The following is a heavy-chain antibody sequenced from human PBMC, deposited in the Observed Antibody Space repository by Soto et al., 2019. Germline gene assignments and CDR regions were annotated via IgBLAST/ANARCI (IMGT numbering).Heavy chain of an antibody. V-gene: IGHV3-33*01. Sequence: GGSLRLSCAATGFSFSDYGMHWVRQAPGKGLEWVAVIWYDGSKTYYADSVRGRFTISRDNSKNTLYLQMNSLRVEDTAVYYCARDISREDSSGWHRYWGQGTPVTVSS. CDR2: IWYDGSKT. J-gene: IGHJ4*02. CDR3: ARDISREDSSGWHRY. CDR1: GFSFSDYG. D-gene: IGHD6-19*01.